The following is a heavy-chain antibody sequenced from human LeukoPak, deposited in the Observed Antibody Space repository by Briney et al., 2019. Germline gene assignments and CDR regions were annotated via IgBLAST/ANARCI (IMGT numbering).Heavy chain of an antibody. Sequence: PSETLSLTCTVSDGSINSYYWNWIRQPAGKGLEWIGRIYTTGSTNYNPSLKSRVSISVDKSKSQFSLKLSSVTAADTAVYYCAGETYHCDSSGYFLDYWGQGTLVTVSS. CDR3: AGETYHCDSSGYFLDY. V-gene: IGHV4-4*07. CDR1: DGSINSYY. J-gene: IGHJ4*02. D-gene: IGHD3-22*01. CDR2: IYTTGST.